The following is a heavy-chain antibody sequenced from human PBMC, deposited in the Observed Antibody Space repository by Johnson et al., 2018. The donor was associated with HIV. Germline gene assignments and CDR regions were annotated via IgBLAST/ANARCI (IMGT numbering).Heavy chain of an antibody. V-gene: IGHV3-74*03. D-gene: IGHD1-26*01. Sequence: VQLVESGGGLVQPGGSLRLSCAASGFSFDEYGMSWVRQAPGKGLEWVARIYSDGSDTAYADSVKGRFTISRDNAKKTLYLQMNSLRAEDTAVYYCARAVGAGGIWGQGTMVTVSS. CDR1: GFSFDEYG. CDR2: IYSDGSDT. J-gene: IGHJ3*02. CDR3: ARAVGAGGI.